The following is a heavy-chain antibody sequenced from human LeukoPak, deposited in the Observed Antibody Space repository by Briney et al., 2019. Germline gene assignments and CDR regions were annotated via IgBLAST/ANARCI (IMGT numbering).Heavy chain of an antibody. CDR2: ITASGDRT. D-gene: IGHD6-25*01. J-gene: IGHJ4*02. CDR1: GFIFSDYV. CDR3: VCSVDY. V-gene: IGHV3-23*01. Sequence: GGSLRLSCTASGFIFSDYVMIWVRQAPGKGLEWVSGITASGDRTYYGDSVKGRFTVSRDNSKNTVYLQMNSLRAEDAAVYYCVCSVDYWGQGTLVTVSS.